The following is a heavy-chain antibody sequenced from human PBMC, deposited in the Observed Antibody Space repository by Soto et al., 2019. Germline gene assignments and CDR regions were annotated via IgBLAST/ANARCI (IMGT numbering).Heavy chain of an antibody. CDR3: ARGQYSDYGIRAFDV. CDR1: GCALSSYW. Sequence: GGSLRLSGAASGCALSSYWMSWVRQATGKGLEWVANIKRDGSEKYCVDSVKGRFTISRDNANNSLYLQMNSLRAEDTAVYYCARGQYSDYGIRAFDVWGQGTMVTVSS. J-gene: IGHJ3*01. CDR2: IKRDGSEK. D-gene: IGHD4-17*01. V-gene: IGHV3-7*04.